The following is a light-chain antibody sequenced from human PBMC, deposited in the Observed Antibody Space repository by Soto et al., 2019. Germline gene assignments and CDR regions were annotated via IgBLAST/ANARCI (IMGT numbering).Light chain of an antibody. CDR2: GAS. Sequence: QLTQSPSSLSASVVDRVTITCRASQDISRYLAWYQQRAGKAPKLLIYGASTLQSGVPSRFSGSGSGTEFTLTISSLQPEDFATYHCQQLQRTPFTFGPGTTVDV. CDR3: QQLQRTPFT. V-gene: IGKV1-9*01. J-gene: IGKJ3*01. CDR1: QDISRY.